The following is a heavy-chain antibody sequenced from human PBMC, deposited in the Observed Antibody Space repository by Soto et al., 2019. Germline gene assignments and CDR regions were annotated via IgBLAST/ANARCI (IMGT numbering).Heavy chain of an antibody. CDR1: GGSISSYY. Sequence: SSETLSLTCTVSGGSISSYYWSWIRQPPGKGLEWIGYIHYSGSTSYNPSLKSRVTISVDTSKNHQFSLKLSSVTAADTAVYYCARHSNDGSGSYLFDFSSQGALDIGSS. CDR3: ARHSNDGSGSYLFDF. D-gene: IGHD3-10*01. CDR2: IHYSGST. J-gene: IGHJ4*02. V-gene: IGHV4-59*08.